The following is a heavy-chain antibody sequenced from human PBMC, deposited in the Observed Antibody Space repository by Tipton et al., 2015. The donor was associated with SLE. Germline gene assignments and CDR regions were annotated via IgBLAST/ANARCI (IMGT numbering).Heavy chain of an antibody. CDR2: IYYSGST. Sequence: TLSLTCTVSGGSISSYYWSWIRQPPGKGLEWIGYIYYSGSTNYNPSLKSRVTISVDTAKNHFSLKLTSLTAADTAVYYCARGAPKDAFDIWGQGTMVTVSS. CDR3: ARGAPKDAFDI. D-gene: IGHD1-26*01. V-gene: IGHV4-59*08. CDR1: GGSISSYY. J-gene: IGHJ3*02.